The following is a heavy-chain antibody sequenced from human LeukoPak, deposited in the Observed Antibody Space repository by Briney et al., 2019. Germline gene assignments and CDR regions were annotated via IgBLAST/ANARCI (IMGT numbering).Heavy chain of an antibody. CDR3: ARVPTPFSNFDY. V-gene: IGHV3-66*01. J-gene: IGHJ4*02. CDR1: GFTVSSNY. Sequence: SGGSLRLSCAASGFTVSSNYMSWVRQAPGKGLEWVSVIYSGGSTYYADSVKGRFTISRDNSKNTLYLQMNSLRAEDTAVYYCARVPTPFSNFDYWGQGTLVTVSS. CDR2: IYSGGST.